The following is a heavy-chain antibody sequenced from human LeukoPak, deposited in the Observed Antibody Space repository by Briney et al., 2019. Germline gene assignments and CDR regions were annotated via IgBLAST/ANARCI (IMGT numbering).Heavy chain of an antibody. CDR2: ISGSGGST. Sequence: GGSLRLSCAASGFTFSSYAMSWVRQAPGKGLEWVSAISGSGGSTYYADSVKGRFTISRDNSKNTLYLQMNSLRAEDTAVYYCAKDRHCSSTSCSNYHMDVWGKGTTVTVSS. CDR3: AKDRHCSSTSCSNYHMDV. CDR1: GFTFSSYA. J-gene: IGHJ6*03. V-gene: IGHV3-23*01. D-gene: IGHD2-2*01.